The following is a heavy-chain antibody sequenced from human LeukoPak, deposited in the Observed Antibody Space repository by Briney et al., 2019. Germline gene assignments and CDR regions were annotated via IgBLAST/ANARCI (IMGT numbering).Heavy chain of an antibody. V-gene: IGHV3-53*01. CDR2: IYSGGST. CDR3: AREQSSWYAGYFDY. D-gene: IGHD6-13*01. J-gene: IGHJ4*02. Sequence: GGSLRLSCAASGFTVSSNYMSWVRQAPGKGLEWVSVIYSGGSTYYADSVKGRFTISRDNSKNTLYLQMNSLRAEDTAVYYCAREQSSWYAGYFDYWGQGTLVTVSS. CDR1: GFTVSSNY.